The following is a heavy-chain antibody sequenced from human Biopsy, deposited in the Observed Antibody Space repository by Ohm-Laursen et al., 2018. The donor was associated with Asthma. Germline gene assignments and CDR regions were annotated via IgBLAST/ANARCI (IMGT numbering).Heavy chain of an antibody. D-gene: IGHD5-18*01. CDR1: SGSGGYMRSGNYY. CDR3: ARDFVDSAMDYFDY. CDR2: IYYSGST. J-gene: IGHJ4*02. V-gene: IGHV4-30-4*02. Sequence: SDTLSLTCSLSSGSGGYMRSGNYYWGWIRQPPGKGLEWIGFIYYSGSTYYNPSLKSRVSISIDTSKNQFSLKLSSVTAADTAVYYCARDFVDSAMDYFDYWGQGTLVTVSS.